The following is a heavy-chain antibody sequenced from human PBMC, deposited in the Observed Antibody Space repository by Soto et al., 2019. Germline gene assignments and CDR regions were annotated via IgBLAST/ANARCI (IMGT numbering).Heavy chain of an antibody. CDR3: ARDSGYYDFWSGQEYNWFDP. J-gene: IGHJ5*02. Sequence: SETLSLTCAVSGGSISSGGYSWSWIRQPPGKGLEWIGYIYYSGSTYYNPSLKSRVTISVDTSKNQFSLKLSSVTAADTAVYYCARDSGYYDFWSGQEYNWFDPWGQGTLVTVSS. CDR2: IYYSGST. CDR1: GGSISSGGYS. D-gene: IGHD3-3*01. V-gene: IGHV4-30-2*05.